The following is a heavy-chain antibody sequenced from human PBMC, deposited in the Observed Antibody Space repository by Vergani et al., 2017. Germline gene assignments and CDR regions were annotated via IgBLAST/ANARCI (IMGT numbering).Heavy chain of an antibody. CDR1: GFTFSSHA. D-gene: IGHD3-3*01. J-gene: IGHJ3*02. CDR2: IKNTGDST. V-gene: IGHV3-23*01. Sequence: EVQLLQSEGAVVQPGGSLRLSCVASGFTFSSHAMSWVRQGHGQGLEWVSSIKNTGDSTHYADSVKGRFTISRDNSKNTLYLQMNSLRVEDTAVYYCAKRGRVGAIFGVDTLSDAFDIWGQGTMVTVSS. CDR3: AKRGRVGAIFGVDTLSDAFDI.